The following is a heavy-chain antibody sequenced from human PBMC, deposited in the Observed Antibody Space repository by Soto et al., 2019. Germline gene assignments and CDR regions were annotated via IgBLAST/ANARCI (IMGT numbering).Heavy chain of an antibody. CDR2: ISTDASST. J-gene: IGHJ1*01. Sequence: EVQLVESGGGLVQPGGSLRLSCAASGFTFSSYWMHWVRQAPGKGLVWVSSISTDASSTSYADPVKGRFTISRDNAKNALYLRMNCVRAERTAVYYCARWPNKSPHNCGQGTLVIVSP. CDR3: ARWPNKSPHN. CDR1: GFTFSSYW. V-gene: IGHV3-74*01.